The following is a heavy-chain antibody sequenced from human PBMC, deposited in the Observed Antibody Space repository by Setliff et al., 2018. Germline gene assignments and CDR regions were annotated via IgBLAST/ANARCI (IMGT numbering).Heavy chain of an antibody. CDR2: INPSGGST. J-gene: IGHJ4*02. CDR1: GYTFTSYG. CDR3: ARAKVGAYFDY. Sequence: GASVKVSCKASGYTFTSYGISWVRQAPGQGLEWMGIINPSGGSTSYAQKFQGRVTMTRDTSTSTVYMELSSLRSEDTAVYYCARAKVGAYFDYWGQGTLVTVSS. D-gene: IGHD1-26*01. V-gene: IGHV1-46*01.